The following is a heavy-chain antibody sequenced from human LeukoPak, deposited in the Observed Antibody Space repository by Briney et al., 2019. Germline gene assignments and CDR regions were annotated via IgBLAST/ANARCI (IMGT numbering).Heavy chain of an antibody. J-gene: IGHJ6*03. V-gene: IGHV1-8*03. Sequence: ASVKVSCKASGYTFTSYDINWVRQATGQGLEWMGWMNPNSGNTGYAQKFQGRVTITRNTSISTAYMELSRLRSDDTAVYYCARGGSSGWRHYYYYYYMDVWGKGTTVTVSS. D-gene: IGHD6-19*01. CDR1: GYTFTSYD. CDR2: MNPNSGNT. CDR3: ARGGSSGWRHYYYYYYMDV.